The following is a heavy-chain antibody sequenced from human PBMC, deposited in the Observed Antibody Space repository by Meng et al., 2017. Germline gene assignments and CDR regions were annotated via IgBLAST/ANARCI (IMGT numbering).Heavy chain of an antibody. V-gene: IGHV3-15*04. CDR2: IERKSDGGTI. CDR1: GLRFPDAW. J-gene: IGHJ4*02. CDR3: ATGAAAADH. Sequence: EVQLVESGGGLVKPGGSLRLSCVASGLRFPDAWMSWGRQAPGKGLEWVGRIERKSDGGTIYYAAPVKGRFTISRDDSKNTLYLRMDSLINEDTAVYFCATGAAAADHWGQGTLVTVSS. D-gene: IGHD6-13*01.